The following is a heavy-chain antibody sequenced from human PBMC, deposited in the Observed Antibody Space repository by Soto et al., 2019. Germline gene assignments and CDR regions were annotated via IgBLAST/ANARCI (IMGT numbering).Heavy chain of an antibody. CDR2: INPSGGST. CDR3: ARADPYYDILTALIPSEANYFDY. J-gene: IGHJ4*02. CDR1: GYTFTIYY. V-gene: IGHV1-46*03. Sequence: GASVKVSCKASGYTFTIYYMHWVRQAPGQGLEWMGIINPSGGSTSYAQKFQGRVTMTRDTSTSTVYMELSSLRSEDTAVYYCARADPYYDILTALIPSEANYFDYWGQGTLVTVSS. D-gene: IGHD3-9*01.